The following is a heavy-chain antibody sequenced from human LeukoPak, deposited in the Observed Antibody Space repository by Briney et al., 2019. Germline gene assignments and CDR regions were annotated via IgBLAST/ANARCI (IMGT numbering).Heavy chain of an antibody. V-gene: IGHV4-34*01. CDR2: INHSGST. D-gene: IGHD6-13*01. J-gene: IGHJ3*02. Sequence: SETLSLTCAVYGGSFSGYYWSWIRQPPGKGLEWIGEINHSGSTNYNPSLKSRVTISVDTSKNQFSLKLSSVTAADTAVYYCAKGEFSSSYAFDIWGQGTMVTVSS. CDR1: GGSFSGYY. CDR3: AKGEFSSSYAFDI.